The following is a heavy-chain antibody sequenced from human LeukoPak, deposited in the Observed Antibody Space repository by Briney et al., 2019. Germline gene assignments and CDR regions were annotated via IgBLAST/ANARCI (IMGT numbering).Heavy chain of an antibody. CDR2: VHYSGTA. J-gene: IGHJ4*02. CDR3: ARGYGDFRAEGRYFYS. Sequence: TSETLSLTCTVSDGSISRDDWSWVRQPPGKGLEFICHVHYSGTANYKTSLRSRVTISVATSKQQFFLKLKSVTAADTAVYYCARGYGDFRAEGRYFYSWGQGILVTVSS. V-gene: IGHV4-59*01. CDR1: DGSISRDD. D-gene: IGHD2-21*02.